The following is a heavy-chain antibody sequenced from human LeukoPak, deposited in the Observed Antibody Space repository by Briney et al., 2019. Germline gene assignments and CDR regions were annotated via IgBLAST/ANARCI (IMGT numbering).Heavy chain of an antibody. CDR3: ARGSMIIVADWYFDL. D-gene: IGHD3-22*01. CDR2: ISSSGTT. CDR1: GFTFSSYS. V-gene: IGHV3-48*01. Sequence: GGSLRLSCAASGFTFSSYSMNWVRQAPGKGLEWVSFISSSGTTYYADSVKGRFTISRDNAKSSVYLQLNSLRGEDTAVYYCARGSMIIVADWYFDLWRRGTLVTVSS. J-gene: IGHJ2*01.